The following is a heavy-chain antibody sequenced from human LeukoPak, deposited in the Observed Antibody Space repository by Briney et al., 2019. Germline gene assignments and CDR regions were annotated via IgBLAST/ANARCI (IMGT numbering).Heavy chain of an antibody. J-gene: IGHJ4*02. CDR1: GGSISSSTFY. CDR2: IYYSGST. D-gene: IGHD3-9*01. CDR3: ARSFLTNYYIDN. V-gene: IGHV4-39*07. Sequence: PSETLSLTCTVSGGSISSSTFYWGWIRQPPGRGLEWIGSIYYSGSTYYNPSLKSRVAISVDTSKNQFSLKMRSVTAADTAVYYCARSFLTNYYIDNWGQGPLVTVSS.